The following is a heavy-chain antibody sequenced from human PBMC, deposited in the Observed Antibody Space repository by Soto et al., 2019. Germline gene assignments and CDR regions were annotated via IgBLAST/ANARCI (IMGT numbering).Heavy chain of an antibody. CDR2: ISYDGSNK. J-gene: IGHJ4*02. CDR3: AKDGRENYYFDY. D-gene: IGHD1-1*01. Sequence: GGSLRLSCAASGFTFSSYGMHWVRQAPGKGLEWVAVISYDGSNKYYADSVKGRFTISRDNSKNTLYLQMNSLRAEDTAVYYCAKDGRENYYFDYWGQGTLVTVSS. CDR1: GFTFSSYG. V-gene: IGHV3-30*18.